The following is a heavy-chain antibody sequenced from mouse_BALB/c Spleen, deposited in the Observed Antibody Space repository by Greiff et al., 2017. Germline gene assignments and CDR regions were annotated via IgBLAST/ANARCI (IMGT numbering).Heavy chain of an antibody. CDR2: IWTGGGT. V-gene: IGHV2-9-2*01. Sequence: QVQLQQSGPGLVAPSQSLSITCTVSGFSLTSYDISWIRQPPGKGLEWLGVIWTGGGTNYNSAFMSRLSISKDNSKSQVFLKMNSLQTDDTAIYYCVSSYYDYDRYFDVWGAGTTVTVSS. J-gene: IGHJ1*01. D-gene: IGHD2-4*01. CDR1: GFSLTSYD. CDR3: VSSYYDYDRYFDV.